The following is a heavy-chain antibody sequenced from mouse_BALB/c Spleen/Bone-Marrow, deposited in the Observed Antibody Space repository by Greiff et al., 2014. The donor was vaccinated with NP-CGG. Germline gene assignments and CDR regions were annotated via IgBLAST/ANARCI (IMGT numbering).Heavy chain of an antibody. V-gene: IGHV3-6*02. Sequence: ESGPGLVNPSQSLSLTCSVTGYSITSGYYWSWIRQFPGNKLEWMGYISYDGTNNYNPSLRNRISITRVTSKNQFFLELNSVTTEDTATYYCARDNLDYRGHGTTLTVSS. CDR2: ISYDGTN. J-gene: IGHJ2*01. CDR3: ARDNLDY. CDR1: GYSITSGYY.